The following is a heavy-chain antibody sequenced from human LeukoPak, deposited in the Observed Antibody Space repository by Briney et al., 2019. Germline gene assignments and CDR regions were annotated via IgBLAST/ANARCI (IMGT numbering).Heavy chain of an antibody. CDR3: ARDLEDCSSTSCYKDSDAFDV. CDR2: IYYSGST. CDR1: GGSISSYY. J-gene: IGHJ3*01. Sequence: SETLSLTCTVSGGSISSYYWSWIRQPPGKGLEWIGYIYYSGSTNYNPSLKSRVTISVDTSKNQFSLKLSSVTAADTAVYYCARDLEDCSSTSCYKDSDAFDVWGRGTTVTVSP. V-gene: IGHV4-59*01. D-gene: IGHD2-2*02.